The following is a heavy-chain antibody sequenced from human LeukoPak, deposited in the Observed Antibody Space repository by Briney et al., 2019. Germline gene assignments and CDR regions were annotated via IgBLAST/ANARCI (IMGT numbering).Heavy chain of an antibody. CDR2: IYYSGST. V-gene: IGHV4-39*07. Sequence: PSETLSLTCTVSGGSISSSSYYWGWIRQPPGKGLEWIGSIYYSGSTYYNPSLKSRVTISVDTSKNQFSLKLSSVTAADTAVYYCARILVGATSPLFDYWGQGTLVTVSS. CDR1: GGSISSSSYY. CDR3: ARILVGATSPLFDY. J-gene: IGHJ4*02. D-gene: IGHD1-26*01.